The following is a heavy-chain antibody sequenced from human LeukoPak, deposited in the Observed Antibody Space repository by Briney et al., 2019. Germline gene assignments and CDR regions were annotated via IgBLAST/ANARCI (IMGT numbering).Heavy chain of an antibody. Sequence: SETLSLTCTVSGGSISSRSYYWGWIRQPPGKGLEWIRSIYYTGSTYYNPSLKSRVTISVDTSKNQFSLKLSSVTAADTAVYYCARQYFKNVGVASGIYWFDPWGQGTLVTVSS. CDR3: ARQYFKNVGVASGIYWFDP. V-gene: IGHV4-39*01. CDR2: IYYTGST. D-gene: IGHD6-13*01. J-gene: IGHJ5*02. CDR1: GGSISSRSYY.